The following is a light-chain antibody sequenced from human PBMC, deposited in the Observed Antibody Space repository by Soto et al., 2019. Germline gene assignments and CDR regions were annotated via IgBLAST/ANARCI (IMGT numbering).Light chain of an antibody. CDR2: EAS. CDR3: QLRSNWPLWT. Sequence: EIVLTQSPGTLSLSPGERATLSCRASQSVSSSYLAWYQQKPGQAPRLLIYEASNRATGIPARFSGSGSGTDFTLTISSLEPEDFAVYYCQLRSNWPLWTFGQGTKGDIK. V-gene: IGKV3-11*01. J-gene: IGKJ1*01. CDR1: QSVSSSY.